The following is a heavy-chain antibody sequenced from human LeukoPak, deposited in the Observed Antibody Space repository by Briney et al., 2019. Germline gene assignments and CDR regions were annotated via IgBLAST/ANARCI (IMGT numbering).Heavy chain of an antibody. CDR2: INPSGGST. D-gene: IGHD1-26*01. CDR1: GYTFTSYY. Sequence: ASVKVSCKASGYTFTSYYMHWVRQPPGQGLEWMGIINPSGGSTSYAQKFQGRVTMTRDTSTSTVYMELSSLRSEDTAVYYCARDRIVGATNYYYYGMDVWGQGTTVTVSS. CDR3: ARDRIVGATNYYYYGMDV. J-gene: IGHJ6*02. V-gene: IGHV1-46*01.